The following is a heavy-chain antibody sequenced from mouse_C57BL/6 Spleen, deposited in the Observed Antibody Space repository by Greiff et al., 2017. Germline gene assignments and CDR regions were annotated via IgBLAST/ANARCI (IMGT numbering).Heavy chain of an antibody. CDR3: TRGRDTTVPYYFDY. CDR2: IYPGNSDT. J-gene: IGHJ2*01. Sequence: EVQLQESGTVLARPGASVKMSCKTSGYTFTSYWMHWVKQRPGQGLEWVGAIYPGNSDTSYNQKFKGKAKLTAVTSASTAYMELSSLTNEDSAVYYCTRGRDTTVPYYFDYWGQGTTLTVSS. CDR1: GYTFTSYW. V-gene: IGHV1-5*01. D-gene: IGHD1-1*01.